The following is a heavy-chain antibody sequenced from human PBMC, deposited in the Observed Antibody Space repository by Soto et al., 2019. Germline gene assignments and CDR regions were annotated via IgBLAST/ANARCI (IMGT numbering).Heavy chain of an antibody. V-gene: IGHV1-18*01. J-gene: IGHJ4*02. CDR1: GYTFASYA. CDR3: ARDPPPPDY. CDR2: ISAYNGNT. Sequence: QVQLVQSGAEVKKPGASVKVSCKASGYTFASYAISWMRQAPGQGLEWMGWISAYNGNTNYAQKRQGRVTMTTDPSTSTAYMELRSLRSDATAVYYCARDPPPPDYWGQGTLVTVSS.